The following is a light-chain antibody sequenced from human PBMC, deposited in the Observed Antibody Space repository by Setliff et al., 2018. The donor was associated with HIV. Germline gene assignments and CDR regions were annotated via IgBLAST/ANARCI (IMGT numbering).Light chain of an antibody. CDR3: VLYMGSGLWV. J-gene: IGLJ3*02. Sequence: TVVTQEPSFSVSPGETVTLTCGLTSGSVSTNHFPNWFQQTPGQAPRTLIYSTNRRSSGVPDRFSGSILGNKAALTITGAQTDDESHYYCVLYMGSGLWVFGGGTQLTVL. CDR1: SGSVSTNHF. CDR2: STN. V-gene: IGLV8-61*01.